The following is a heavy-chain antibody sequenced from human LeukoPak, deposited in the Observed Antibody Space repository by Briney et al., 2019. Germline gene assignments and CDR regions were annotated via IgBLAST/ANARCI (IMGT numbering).Heavy chain of an antibody. D-gene: IGHD6-13*01. Sequence: SESLSLTCAVSGYSISSGYYWGWIRQPPGKGLEWIGSIYHSGSTLYNPSLKSRVTISVDTSKTQFSLNLSSVTAADTAVYYCARDTGSSSGGGSGMDVWGKGTTVTVSS. CDR1: GYSISSGYY. J-gene: IGHJ6*04. CDR3: ARDTGSSSGGGSGMDV. V-gene: IGHV4-38-2*02. CDR2: IYHSGST.